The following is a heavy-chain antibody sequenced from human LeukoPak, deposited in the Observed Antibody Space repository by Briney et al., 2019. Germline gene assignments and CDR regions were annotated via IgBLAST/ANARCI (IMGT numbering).Heavy chain of an antibody. J-gene: IGHJ4*02. CDR3: ARAHEPELPVFDY. CDR2: INPSGGST. D-gene: IGHD1-7*01. CDR1: GYTLTSYY. Sequence: GASVKVSCKASGYTLTSYYMHWVRQAPGQGLEWMGIINPSGGSTSYAQKFQGRVTMTRDMSTSTVYMELSSLRSEDAAVYYCARAHEPELPVFDYWGQGTLVTVSS. V-gene: IGHV1-46*01.